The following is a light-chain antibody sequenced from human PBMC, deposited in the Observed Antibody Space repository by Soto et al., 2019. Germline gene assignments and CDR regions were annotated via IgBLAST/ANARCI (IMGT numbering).Light chain of an antibody. Sequence: EIVLTQSPGTRSLSPGERATLSCRASQSVSSSYLARYQQKPGQAPRLLIYGASSRATGIPDRFSGRGSGTVFTLNISGVEPEDFAGYSCQQYDSSPTFGGGTKAEIK. CDR2: GAS. CDR3: QQYDSSPT. J-gene: IGKJ4*02. V-gene: IGKV3-20*01. CDR1: QSVSSSY.